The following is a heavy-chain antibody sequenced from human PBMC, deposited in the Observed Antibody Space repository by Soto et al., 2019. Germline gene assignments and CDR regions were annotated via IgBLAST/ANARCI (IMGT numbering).Heavy chain of an antibody. D-gene: IGHD2-15*01. CDR2: ISGRGGST. CDR1: GFTFSSYA. CDR3: ALLARYCSGGSCYAFDY. J-gene: IGHJ4*02. V-gene: IGHV3-23*01. Sequence: PGGSLRRSCAASGFTFSSYAMSWVRQAPGKGLEWVSAISGRGGSTYYADSVTGRFTISRDNSKTTLYLQMNSMRAADTAVYYCALLARYCSGGSCYAFDYWGKGSLVTVSS.